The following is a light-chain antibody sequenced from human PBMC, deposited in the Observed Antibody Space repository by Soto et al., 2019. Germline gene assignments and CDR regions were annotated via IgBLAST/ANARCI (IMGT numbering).Light chain of an antibody. V-gene: IGKV3-15*01. Sequence: ETVMTQSPATLSVSPGERATLSCRASQTVSTNLAWYQQKPGQAPRLLIYSASTSATGIPARFSGSGSGTEFTLTISSLQSEDFAVYFCQQYNNCPPITFGQGTRLEIK. CDR2: SAS. J-gene: IGKJ5*01. CDR1: QTVSTN. CDR3: QQYNNCPPIT.